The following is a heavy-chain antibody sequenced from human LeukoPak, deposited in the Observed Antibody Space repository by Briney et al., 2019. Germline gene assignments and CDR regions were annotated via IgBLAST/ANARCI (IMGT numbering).Heavy chain of an antibody. CDR3: ARYKRANHFDY. D-gene: IGHD1-14*01. J-gene: IGHJ4*02. Sequence: GGSLRLSCAASGFTFSDYYMSWIRQAPGKGLEWVSYISSSGSTTYYADSVKGRFTISRDNAKNSQYVQMNSLRDEDTAVYYCARYKRANHFDYWGQGTLVTVSS. CDR2: ISSSGSTT. CDR1: GFTFSDYY. V-gene: IGHV3-11*01.